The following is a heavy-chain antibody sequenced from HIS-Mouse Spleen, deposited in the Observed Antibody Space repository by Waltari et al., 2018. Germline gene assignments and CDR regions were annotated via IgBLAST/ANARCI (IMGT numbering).Heavy chain of an antibody. J-gene: IGHJ4*02. CDR1: GYTFTGYY. CDR2: INPNSGGT. D-gene: IGHD5-12*01. CDR3: ARDRSVATTRYYFDY. Sequence: QVQLVQSGAEVKKPGASVKVSCKASGYTFTGYYMHWVRQAHGQGLEWMGWINPNSGGTNYAQKFQGRVTMTRDTSISTAYMELSRLRSDDTAVYYCARDRSVATTRYYFDYWGQGTLVTVSS. V-gene: IGHV1-2*02.